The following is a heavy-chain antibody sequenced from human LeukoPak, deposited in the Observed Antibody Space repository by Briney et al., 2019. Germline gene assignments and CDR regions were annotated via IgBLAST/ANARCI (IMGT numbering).Heavy chain of an antibody. J-gene: IGHJ6*03. Sequence: SETLSLTCSVSGGSISSSGYYWNWIRQPPGKGLEWVGSIYYSGTTYYISSLKSRVTISEDTSKNRFSLMLTSVTAADTAVYYCARQVSDYFYYYIDVWGEGTTVIVSS. CDR2: IYYSGTT. CDR3: ARQVSDYFYYYIDV. CDR1: GGSISSSGYY. V-gene: IGHV4-39*01.